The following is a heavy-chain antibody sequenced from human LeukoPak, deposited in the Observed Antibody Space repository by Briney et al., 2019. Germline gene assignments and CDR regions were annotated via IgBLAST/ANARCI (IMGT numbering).Heavy chain of an antibody. J-gene: IGHJ4*02. D-gene: IGHD2-2*01. CDR3: AKDQYCTSTSCYVGY. Sequence: GGSLRLSCAASGLTFSNYAMSGVRQAPGKGWEWASGINVSGGSTFYADSVRGRFTISRDNSKNTLYLQMNSLRAEDTAVYYCAKDQYCTSTSCYVGYWGQGTLVTVSS. V-gene: IGHV3-23*01. CDR1: GLTFSNYA. CDR2: INVSGGST.